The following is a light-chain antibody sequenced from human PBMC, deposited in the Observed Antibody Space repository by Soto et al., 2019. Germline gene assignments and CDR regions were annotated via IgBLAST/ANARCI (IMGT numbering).Light chain of an antibody. CDR3: AAWDDSLNGLV. Sequence: QSVLTQPPSVSGTPGQRVTISCSGSSSNIGRNSVNWYQQLPGTAPKLLIYSNNQRPSGVPDRFSASKSGTSVSLANSGLHYEDEANYYCAAWDDSLNGLVFGGGTKLTVL. J-gene: IGLJ3*02. V-gene: IGLV1-44*01. CDR2: SNN. CDR1: SSNIGRNS.